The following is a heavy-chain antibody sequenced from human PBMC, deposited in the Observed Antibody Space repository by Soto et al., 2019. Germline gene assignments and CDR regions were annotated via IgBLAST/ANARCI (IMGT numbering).Heavy chain of an antibody. Sequence: SETLSLTCTVSGGSITSSSYYWGWIRQPPGKGLEWIGSIYYSGSTYYNPSLKSRVTITVDTSKNQFSLKLSSVTAADTAVYYCATQEVGGTYVYTFDPWGQGTLVTVSS. CDR1: GGSITSSSYY. J-gene: IGHJ5*02. CDR2: IYYSGST. V-gene: IGHV4-39*01. CDR3: ATQEVGGTYVYTFDP. D-gene: IGHD1-26*01.